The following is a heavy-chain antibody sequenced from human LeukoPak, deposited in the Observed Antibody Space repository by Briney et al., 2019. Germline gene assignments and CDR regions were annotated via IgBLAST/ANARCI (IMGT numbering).Heavy chain of an antibody. D-gene: IGHD2-2*01. CDR2: ISQSSDRI. CDR3: ARDLLNDEGSSYFFDQ. CDR1: GFPFIEYS. V-gene: IGHV3-48*04. J-gene: IGHJ4*02. Sequence: GGSLRLSCTASGFPFIEYSMNWVRQAPGKGLEWVSYISQSSDRIYHADSVKGRFTISRDNAKNSLYLQMDSLRIEDTAVYYCARDLLNDEGSSYFFDQWGQGTLVTVAS.